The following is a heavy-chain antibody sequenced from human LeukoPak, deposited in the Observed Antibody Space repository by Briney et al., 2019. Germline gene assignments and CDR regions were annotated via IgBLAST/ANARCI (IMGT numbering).Heavy chain of an antibody. CDR1: GYTFTGYY. V-gene: IGHV1-2*06. CDR3: ARDRLGNYYLFDF. J-gene: IGHJ4*02. CDR2: INPDSGDT. Sequence: ASVKVSCKASGYTFTGYYMHWVRQAPGQGLEWMGRINPDSGDTNYAQKFQGRVTMTRDTSINTAYMELSRLTSDDTAVYYCARDRLGNYYLFDFWGQGTRVTVSS. D-gene: IGHD1-26*01.